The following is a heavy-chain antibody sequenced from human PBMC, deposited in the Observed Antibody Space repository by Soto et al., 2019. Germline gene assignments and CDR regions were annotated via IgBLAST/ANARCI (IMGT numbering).Heavy chain of an antibody. Sequence: QVKLVQSGAEVKKPGASVMVSCKSSGYTFTSYGISWVRQAPGQGLEWMGWINTYKVDAEYVQKLQGRVTMTTDTSTSTAYMELRMLRSDDTAVYYCARDDGSGGMDVWGQGTTVTVSS. CDR2: INTYKVDA. V-gene: IGHV1-18*04. CDR3: ARDDGSGGMDV. D-gene: IGHD3-3*01. CDR1: GYTFTSYG. J-gene: IGHJ6*02.